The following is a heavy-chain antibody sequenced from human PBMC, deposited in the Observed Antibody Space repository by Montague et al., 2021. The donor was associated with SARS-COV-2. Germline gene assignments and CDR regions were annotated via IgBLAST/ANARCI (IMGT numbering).Heavy chain of an antibody. Sequence: SLRLSCAAAGFTFNNHGMHWVRQAPGKGLEWVAYISYGGFSTKKTDSVKGRFTISRDNSKNTLYLQMNSLRAEDTAVYYCASLGYCSGGRCYSGDYWGQGTLGTVSS. CDR1: GFTFNNHG. V-gene: IGHV3-33*08. D-gene: IGHD2-15*01. CDR3: ASLGYCSGGRCYSGDY. J-gene: IGHJ4*02. CDR2: ISYGGFST.